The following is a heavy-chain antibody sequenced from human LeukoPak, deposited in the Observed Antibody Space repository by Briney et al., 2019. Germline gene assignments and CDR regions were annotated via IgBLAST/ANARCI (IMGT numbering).Heavy chain of an antibody. D-gene: IGHD1-26*01. CDR2: IYTSGST. V-gene: IGHV4-61*02. Sequence: SQTLSLTCTVSGGSISSGSYYWSWIRQPAGKGLEWIGRIYTSGSTNYNPSLKSRVTISVDTSKNQFSLKLSSVTAADTAVYYCARGGDTSGSYFVLYMDVWGKGTTVTVSS. CDR1: GGSISSGSYY. CDR3: ARGGDTSGSYFVLYMDV. J-gene: IGHJ6*03.